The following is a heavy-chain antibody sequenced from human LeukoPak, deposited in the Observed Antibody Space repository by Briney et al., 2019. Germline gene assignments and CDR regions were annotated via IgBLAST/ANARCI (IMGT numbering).Heavy chain of an antibody. Sequence: ASVKVSCKVSGYTLTELSMHWVRQAPGKGLEWMGGFDPEDGETIYAQKFQGRVTMTEDTSTDTAYMELSSLRSEDTAVYYCARDWGGDDILTGYYKPPSFDYWGQGTLVTVSS. D-gene: IGHD3-9*01. J-gene: IGHJ4*02. CDR3: ARDWGGDDILTGYYKPPSFDY. CDR2: FDPEDGET. CDR1: GYTLTELS. V-gene: IGHV1-24*01.